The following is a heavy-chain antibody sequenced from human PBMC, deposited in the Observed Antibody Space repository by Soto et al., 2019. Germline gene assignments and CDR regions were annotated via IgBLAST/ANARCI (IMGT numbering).Heavy chain of an antibody. Sequence: QVQLQESGPGLVKPSETLSLTCTVSGGSINNYHWNWIRQPPGKGLEWIGYISYSGGANYNPSLKSRVTISLDMSRNYFSLKLSSVTAADTAVYYCARQRWFDYWGQGALVTVSS. CDR2: ISYSGGA. CDR3: ARQRWFDY. V-gene: IGHV4-59*08. J-gene: IGHJ4*02. CDR1: GGSINNYH.